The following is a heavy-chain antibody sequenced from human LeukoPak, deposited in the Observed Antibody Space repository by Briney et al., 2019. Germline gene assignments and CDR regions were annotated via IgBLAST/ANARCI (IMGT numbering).Heavy chain of an antibody. CDR2: IGKAGDT. J-gene: IGHJ4*02. CDR3: TRGAAGFDY. V-gene: IGHV3-13*04. Sequence: GGSLRLSCAASGFTFSSYWMHWVRQATGKGLEWVSGIGKAGDTYYSGSVKGRFTISRENAKNSLYLEMNSLRAGDTAVYYCTRGAAGFDYWGQGTLVTVSS. CDR1: GFTFSSYW. D-gene: IGHD6-13*01.